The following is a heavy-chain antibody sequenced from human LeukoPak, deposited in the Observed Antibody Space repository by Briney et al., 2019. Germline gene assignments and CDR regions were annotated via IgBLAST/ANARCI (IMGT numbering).Heavy chain of an antibody. CDR1: GYTFTGYY. Sequence: GASVKVSCKASGYTFTGYYMHWVRQAPGQGLEWMGWINPNSGGTNYAQKFQGRVTMTRDTSISTAYMELSRLRSDDTAVYYCARVSGSYLKAKYHFDYWGQGTLVTVSS. D-gene: IGHD1-26*01. V-gene: IGHV1-2*02. CDR3: ARVSGSYLKAKYHFDY. CDR2: INPNSGGT. J-gene: IGHJ4*02.